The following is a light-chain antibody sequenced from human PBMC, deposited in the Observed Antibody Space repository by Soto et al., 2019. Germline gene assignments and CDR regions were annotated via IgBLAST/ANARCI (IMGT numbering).Light chain of an antibody. CDR2: DVS. J-gene: IGKJ1*01. Sequence: DIQMTQSPSTLSASVGDRVTITCLASQSMSGWLAWYQQKPGTAPKLLIYDVSSLKSGVPSRFSGSGSGTEFTLTISSLQPDDFATYYCQQYDSYLGTFGQGTKVDIK. V-gene: IGKV1-5*01. CDR1: QSMSGW. CDR3: QQYDSYLGT.